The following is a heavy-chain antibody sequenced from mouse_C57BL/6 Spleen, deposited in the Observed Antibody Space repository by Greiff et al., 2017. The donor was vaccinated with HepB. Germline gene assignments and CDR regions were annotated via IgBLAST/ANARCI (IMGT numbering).Heavy chain of an antibody. D-gene: IGHD1-1*01. CDR3: ARQFYGSSYPY. V-gene: IGHV5-6*02. CDR1: GFTFSSYG. Sequence: EVKLVESGGDLVKPGGSLKLSCAASGFTFSSYGMSWVRQTPDKRLEWVATISSGGSYTYYPDSVKGRFTISRDNAKNTLYLQMSSLKSEDTAMYYCARQFYGSSYPYWGQGTLVTVSA. J-gene: IGHJ3*01. CDR2: ISSGGSYT.